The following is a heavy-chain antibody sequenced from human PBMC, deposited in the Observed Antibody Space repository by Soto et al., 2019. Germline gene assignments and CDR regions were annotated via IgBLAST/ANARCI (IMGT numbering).Heavy chain of an antibody. CDR1: GFTFGDYA. CDR3: AREANYYDSSGYYLLTYFDY. V-gene: IGHV3-49*03. CDR2: IRSKTYGGTT. J-gene: IGHJ4*02. D-gene: IGHD3-22*01. Sequence: GGSLRLSCTASGFTFGDYAMSWFRRAPGKGLEWVGFIRSKTYGGTTEYAASVKGRFTISRDDSKSIAYLQMNSLKTEDTAVYYCAREANYYDSSGYYLLTYFDYWGQGTLVTVSS.